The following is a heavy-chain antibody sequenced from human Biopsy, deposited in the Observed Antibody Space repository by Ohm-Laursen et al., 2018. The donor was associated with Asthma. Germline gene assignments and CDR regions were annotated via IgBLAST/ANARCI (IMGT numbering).Heavy chain of an antibody. Sequence: SVKVSCKSLGGTFNTYVIGWVRQAPGQGLEWMGGINSVFGTTTYPQKFQGRVTITADDSTSTVYVELSSLRSEDTAVYYCARKAGSCISRTCYSLDFWSQGTLVTVSS. J-gene: IGHJ4*02. CDR1: GGTFNTYV. V-gene: IGHV1-69*13. CDR3: ARKAGSCISRTCYSLDF. D-gene: IGHD2-2*01. CDR2: INSVFGTT.